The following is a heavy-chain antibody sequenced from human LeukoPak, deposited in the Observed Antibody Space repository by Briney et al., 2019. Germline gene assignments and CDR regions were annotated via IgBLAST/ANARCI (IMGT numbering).Heavy chain of an antibody. CDR1: GGSFSGYY. D-gene: IGHD3-3*01. J-gene: IGHJ5*02. CDR2: INHSGST. CDR3: ARKNTYYDFWSGYTNWFEP. Sequence: SETLSLTCAVYGGSFSGYYWSWIRHPPGKGLEGIEEINHSGSTNYNPSLKSRVTISVDTSKNQFSLKLSSVTAADTAVYYCARKNTYYDFWSGYTNWFEPWGQGTLVTVSS. V-gene: IGHV4-34*01.